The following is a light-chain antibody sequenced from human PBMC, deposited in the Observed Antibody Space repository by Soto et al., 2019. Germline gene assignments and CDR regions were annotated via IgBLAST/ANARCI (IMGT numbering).Light chain of an antibody. CDR2: KAS. CDR1: QNVENY. V-gene: IGKV1-5*03. J-gene: IGKJ1*01. Sequence: LMTQSPSTLSASVGDRVHITCRASQNVENYLAWYQQKPGKAPKLLIYKASGLESGVPSRFGGSGSGTEFTLTISSLQSEDLAVYYCQQYNNWPLMFGQGTKVDIK. CDR3: QQYNNWPLM.